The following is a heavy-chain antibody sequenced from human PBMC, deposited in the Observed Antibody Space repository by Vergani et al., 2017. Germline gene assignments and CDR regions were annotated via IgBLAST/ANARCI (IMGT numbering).Heavy chain of an antibody. D-gene: IGHD5-24*01. Sequence: QVQLVQSGAEVKKPGASVKVSCKASGGTFSSYAISWVRQAPGQGLEWMGRIIPIFGTANYAQKFQGRVTITADESTSTAYMELSSLRSEDTAVYYCAREGGRWLQLSSSGYFQHWGQGTLVTVSS. J-gene: IGHJ1*01. CDR1: GGTFSSYA. CDR3: AREGGRWLQLSSSGYFQH. V-gene: IGHV1-69*18. CDR2: IIPIFGTA.